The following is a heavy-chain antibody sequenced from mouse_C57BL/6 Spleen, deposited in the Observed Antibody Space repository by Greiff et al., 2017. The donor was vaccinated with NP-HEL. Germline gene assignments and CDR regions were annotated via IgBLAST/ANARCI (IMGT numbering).Heavy chain of an antibody. CDR1: GFTFSDYG. CDR3: ANDLDYGSSYGAY. J-gene: IGHJ3*01. V-gene: IGHV5-17*01. Sequence: EVQGVESGGGLVKPGGSLKLSCAASGFTFSDYGMHWVRQAPEKGLEWVAYISSGSSTIYYADTVKGRFTISRVNAKNTLFLQMSSLRSEDTAMYYGANDLDYGSSYGAYWGQGTLVTGSA. D-gene: IGHD1-1*01. CDR2: ISSGSSTI.